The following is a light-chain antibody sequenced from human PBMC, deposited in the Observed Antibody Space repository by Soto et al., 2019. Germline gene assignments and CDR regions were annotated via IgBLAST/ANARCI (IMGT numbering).Light chain of an antibody. Sequence: DIQMTQSPSSLSASVGDRVTIACQANQDIGNYLNWYQQKPEKAPRLLIYDASNLEIGVPSRFSGSGSGTDFTFTISNLQPEDIATYYCQQYDTLPPYTFGQGTKVELK. V-gene: IGKV1-33*01. J-gene: IGKJ2*01. CDR1: QDIGNY. CDR2: DAS. CDR3: QQYDTLPPYT.